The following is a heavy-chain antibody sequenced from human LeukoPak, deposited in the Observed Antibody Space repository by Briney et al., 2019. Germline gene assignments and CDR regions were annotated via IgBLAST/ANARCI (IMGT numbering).Heavy chain of an antibody. J-gene: IGHJ6*03. CDR1: GFTFSSYS. CDR2: ISSSSSTI. Sequence: SGGSLRLSCAASGFTFSSYSMNWVRQAPGKGLEWVSYISSSSSTIYYADSVKGRFTISRDNAKNSLYLQMNSLRAEDTAVYYCVRDGYSGYDYALVRGYYYYYYMDVWGKGTTVTVSS. CDR3: VRDGYSGYDYALVRGYYYYYYMDV. V-gene: IGHV3-48*01. D-gene: IGHD5-12*01.